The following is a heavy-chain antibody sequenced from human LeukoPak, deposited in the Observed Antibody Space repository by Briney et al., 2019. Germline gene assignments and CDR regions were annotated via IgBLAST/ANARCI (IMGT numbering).Heavy chain of an antibody. CDR3: TTYSAFDV. CDR1: GFSFSSYW. Sequence: PGGSLRLSCAASGFSFSSYWTKWIRQAPGKGLEWVASINQDASEKHLVDSVKGRFTISRDNAKNSLFLQMNSLRVEDTAVYYCTTYSAFDVWGQGTMVTVSS. CDR2: INQDASEK. D-gene: IGHD4-17*01. V-gene: IGHV3-7*05. J-gene: IGHJ3*01.